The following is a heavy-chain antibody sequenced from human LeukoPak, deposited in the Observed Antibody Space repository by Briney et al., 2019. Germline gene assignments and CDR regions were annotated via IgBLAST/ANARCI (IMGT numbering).Heavy chain of an antibody. D-gene: IGHD3-22*01. CDR3: ASLNYYDSSGYLDAFDI. J-gene: IGHJ3*02. Sequence: GESLKISCKGSGYSFTSYWIGWVRQMPGKVLEWMGIIYPGDSDTRYSPSFQGQVTISADKSISTAYLQWSSLKASDTAMYYCASLNYYDSSGYLDAFDIWGQGTMVTVSS. CDR1: GYSFTSYW. V-gene: IGHV5-51*01. CDR2: IYPGDSDT.